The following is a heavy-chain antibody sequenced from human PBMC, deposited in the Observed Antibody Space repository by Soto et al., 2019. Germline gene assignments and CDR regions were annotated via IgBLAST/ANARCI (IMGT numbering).Heavy chain of an antibody. CDR1: GGSFRGYY. CDR2: INHSGST. D-gene: IGHD1-7*01. J-gene: IGHJ6*02. V-gene: IGHV4-34*01. Sequence: PSETLPLTCAVYGGSFRGYYWSWIRQPPGKGLEWIGEINHSGSTNYNPSLKSRVTISVDTSKNQFSLKLSSVTAADTAVYYCARGKKYNWNYVQYYYYGMDVWGQGTTVTVSS. CDR3: ARGKKYNWNYVQYYYYGMDV.